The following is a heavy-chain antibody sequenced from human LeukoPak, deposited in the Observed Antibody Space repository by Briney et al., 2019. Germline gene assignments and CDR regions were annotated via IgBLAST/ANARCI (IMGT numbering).Heavy chain of an antibody. CDR3: ARESLRYGTDAFDI. D-gene: IGHD3-9*01. J-gene: IGHJ3*02. CDR1: GGPISSGGYY. CDR2: IYYSGST. V-gene: IGHV4-31*03. Sequence: SQTLSLTCTVSGGPISSGGYYWSWIRQHPGKGLEWIGYIYYSGSTYYNPSLKSRVIISVDTSKNQFSLKLSSVTAADTAIYYYARESLRYGTDAFDIWGQGTMVTVSS.